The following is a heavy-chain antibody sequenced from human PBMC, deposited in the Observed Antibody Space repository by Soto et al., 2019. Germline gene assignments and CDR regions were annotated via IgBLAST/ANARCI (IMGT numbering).Heavy chain of an antibody. CDR3: ARVGPAHYYDSSGYYSPLDY. Sequence: QVQLVQSGAEVKKPGSSVKVSCKASGDTFSSYAINWVRQAPGQGLEWMGGIIPMFGTANYAQKITGRVTSTAGESTSAVDRELSSLVSEDTAVYYCARVGPAHYYDSSGYYSPLDYWGQGTLVTVSS. J-gene: IGHJ4*02. D-gene: IGHD3-22*01. CDR1: GDTFSSYA. CDR2: IIPMFGTA. V-gene: IGHV1-69*01.